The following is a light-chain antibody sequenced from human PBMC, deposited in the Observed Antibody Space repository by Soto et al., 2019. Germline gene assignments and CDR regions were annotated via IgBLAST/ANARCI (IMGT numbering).Light chain of an antibody. CDR1: QSVSSSN. CDR2: GTS. CDR3: QQYGSSPVS. Sequence: EIVLTQSPGTLSLSPGEGATLSCRASQSVSSSNLAWYQHKPGQAPRLVIYGTSSRATGIPDRFSGSGSGTDFTLTISRLEPEDCAIYYCQQYGSSPVSFGQGTKLEIK. V-gene: IGKV3-20*01. J-gene: IGKJ2*03.